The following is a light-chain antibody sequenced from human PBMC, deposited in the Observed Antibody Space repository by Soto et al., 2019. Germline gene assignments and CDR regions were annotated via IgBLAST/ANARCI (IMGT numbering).Light chain of an antibody. CDR2: GAS. V-gene: IGKV3-20*01. J-gene: IGKJ4*01. CDR3: QQYGRSPT. Sequence: EIVLTQSPATLSLSPGERATLSCRASQSVSSNYVAWQQQTRRQAPRLLVYGASSSATGLADRFSGSGCEKDTLITISRLADEDSVVYYCQQYGRSPTFGGGTKVDI. CDR1: QSVSSNY.